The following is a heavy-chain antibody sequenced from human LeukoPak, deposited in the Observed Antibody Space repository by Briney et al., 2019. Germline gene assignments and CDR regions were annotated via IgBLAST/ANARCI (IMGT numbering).Heavy chain of an antibody. J-gene: IGHJ5*02. CDR3: ARHMVANYDILTGYYLNNWFDP. CDR1: GGSFSGYY. D-gene: IGHD3-9*01. V-gene: IGHV4-34*01. CDR2: INHSGSA. Sequence: SETLSLTCAVYGGSFSGYYWSWIRQPPGKGLEWIGEINHSGSANYNPSLKSRVTISVDTSKNQFSLKLSSVTAADTAVYYCARHMVANYDILTGYYLNNWFDPWGQGTLVTVSS.